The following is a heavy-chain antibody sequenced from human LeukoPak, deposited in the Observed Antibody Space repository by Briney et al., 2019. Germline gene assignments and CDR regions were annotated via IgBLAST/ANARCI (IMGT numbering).Heavy chain of an antibody. CDR2: ISGGAGST. D-gene: IGHD2-15*01. CDR1: GFTFNRYA. V-gene: IGHV3-23*01. Sequence: GGSLRLSCAASGFTFNRYAMSWVRQAPGEGLEWVSAISGGAGSTYYADSVKGRFTISRDNSKNTLYLQMNSLRAEDTAVYSGAKVDYCSGGSCLYYYYYMDVWGKGTTVTVS. CDR3: AKVDYCSGGSCLYYYYYMDV. J-gene: IGHJ6*03.